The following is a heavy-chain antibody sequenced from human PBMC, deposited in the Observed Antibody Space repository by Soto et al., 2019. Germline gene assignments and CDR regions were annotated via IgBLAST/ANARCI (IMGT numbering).Heavy chain of an antibody. Sequence: LSLTCTVSCGSVSSGIYYWSWIRQPPGKGLEWIGYIYYSGSTNYNPSLKSRVTISVDTSKNQFSLKLSSVTAADTAVYYCARDTYYYGSGSSVYGMDVWGQGTTVTV. CDR2: IYYSGST. V-gene: IGHV4-61*01. J-gene: IGHJ6*02. CDR1: CGSVSSGIYY. CDR3: ARDTYYYGSGSSVYGMDV. D-gene: IGHD3-10*01.